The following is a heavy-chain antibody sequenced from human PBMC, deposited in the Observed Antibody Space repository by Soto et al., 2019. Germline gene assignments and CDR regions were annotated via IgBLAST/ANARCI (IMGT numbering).Heavy chain of an antibody. Sequence: QVQVQQWGAGLLKFSETLSLTCAVNGGSFSGWHWNWIRQPPGKGLEWIGEASHTGGTNYNPSLERRVTISVDRSRNQLSLKPTSGSAAETAVYYCARSRNLLVWGPGTTVIVFS. V-gene: IGHV4-34*01. CDR1: GGSFSGWH. CDR2: ASHTGGT. D-gene: IGHD2-15*01. CDR3: ARSRNLLV. J-gene: IGHJ6*02.